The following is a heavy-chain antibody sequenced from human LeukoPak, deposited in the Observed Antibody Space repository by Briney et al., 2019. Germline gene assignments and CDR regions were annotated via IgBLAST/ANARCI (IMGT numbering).Heavy chain of an antibody. J-gene: IGHJ4*02. CDR3: ARDRGQTYSSSWYRGDY. V-gene: IGHV7-4-1*02. Sequence: ASVKVSCKASGYTFTSYAMNWVRQAPGQGLEWMGWINTNTGNPTYAQGFTGRFVFSLDTSVSTAYLQISSLKAEDTAVYYCARDRGQTYSSSWYRGDYWGQGTLVTVSS. D-gene: IGHD6-13*01. CDR2: INTNTGNP. CDR1: GYTFTSYA.